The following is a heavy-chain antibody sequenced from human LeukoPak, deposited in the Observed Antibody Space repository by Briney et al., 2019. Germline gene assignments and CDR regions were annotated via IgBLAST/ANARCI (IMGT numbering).Heavy chain of an antibody. V-gene: IGHV4-38-2*02. J-gene: IGHJ4*02. CDR1: GYSISSGYY. Sequence: SETLSLTCTVSGYSISSGYYWGWIRQPPGKGLEWIGSIYYSGSTYYNPSLKSRVTISVDTSKNQFSLKLSSVTAADTAVYYCATYSSGWYPFDYWGQGTLVTVSS. CDR2: IYYSGST. D-gene: IGHD6-19*01. CDR3: ATYSSGWYPFDY.